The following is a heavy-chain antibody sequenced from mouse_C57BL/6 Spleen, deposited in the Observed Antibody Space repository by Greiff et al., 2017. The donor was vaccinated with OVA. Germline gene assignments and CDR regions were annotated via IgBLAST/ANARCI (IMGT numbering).Heavy chain of an antibody. D-gene: IGHD2-2*01. CDR3: ASTMVTTMDY. Sequence: QLQLQQPGAELVRPGTSVKLSCKASGYTFTSYWMHWVKQRPGQGLEWIGVIDPSDSYTNYNQKFKGKATLTVDTSSSTAYMQLSSLTSEDSAVYYCASTMVTTMDYWGQGTSVTVSS. CDR2: IDPSDSYT. CDR1: GYTFTSYW. V-gene: IGHV1-59*01. J-gene: IGHJ4*01.